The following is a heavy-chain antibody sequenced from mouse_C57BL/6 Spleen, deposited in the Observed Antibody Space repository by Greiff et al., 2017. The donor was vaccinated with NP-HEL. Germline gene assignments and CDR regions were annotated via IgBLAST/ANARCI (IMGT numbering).Heavy chain of an antibody. J-gene: IGHJ3*01. Sequence: QVQLQQPGAELVRPGTSVKLSCKASGYTFTSYWMHWVKQRPGQGLEWIGVIDPSDSYTNYNQKFKGKATLAVDTSSSTAYMQLSSLTSEDSAVYYCARQRPIYCYDERTFAYWGQGTLVTVSA. D-gene: IGHD2-12*01. CDR3: ARQRPIYCYDERTFAY. CDR1: GYTFTSYW. CDR2: IDPSDSYT. V-gene: IGHV1-59*01.